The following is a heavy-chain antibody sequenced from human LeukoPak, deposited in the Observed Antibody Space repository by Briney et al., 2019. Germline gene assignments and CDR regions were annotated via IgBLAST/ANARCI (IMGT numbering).Heavy chain of an antibody. V-gene: IGHV4-39*01. D-gene: IGHD6-19*01. CDR2: IFYSGST. CDR3: GRRGGSKGAVAGTSYWVEP. CDR1: GASIRSESYY. J-gene: IGHJ5*02. Sequence: SETLSLTCTVSGASIRSESYYWGWVRQSPGKGLEWIGSIFYSGSTYYNPLFKSRVTIYVDRSKNQFSLKLSSVTAADTAVYYCGRRGGSKGAVAGTSYWVEPWGQGTLVTVST.